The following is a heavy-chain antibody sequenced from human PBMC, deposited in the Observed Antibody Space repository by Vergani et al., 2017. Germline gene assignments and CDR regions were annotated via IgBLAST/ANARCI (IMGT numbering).Heavy chain of an antibody. J-gene: IGHJ5*02. D-gene: IGHD3-3*01. V-gene: IGHV4-31*03. CDR2: IYYSGST. CDR3: ARGTEAYYDFWSGRNNWFDP. Sequence: QVQLQESGPGLVKPSQTLYLTCTVSGGSISSGGYYWSWIRQHPGKGLEWIGYIYYSGSTYYNPSLKSRVTISVDTSKNQFSLKLSSVTAADTAVYYCARGTEAYYDFWSGRNNWFDPWGQGTLVTVSS. CDR1: GGSISSGGYY.